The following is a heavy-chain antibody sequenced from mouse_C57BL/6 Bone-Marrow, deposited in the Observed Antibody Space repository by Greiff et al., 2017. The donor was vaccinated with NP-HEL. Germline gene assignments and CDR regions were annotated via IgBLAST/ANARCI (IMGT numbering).Heavy chain of an antibody. V-gene: IGHV14-4*01. J-gene: IGHJ2*01. Sequence: EVQLQQSGAELVRPGASVKLSCTASGFNIKDDYMHWVKQRPEQGLEWIGWIDPENGDTEYASKFQGKATITADTSSNTAYLQLSSLTSEDTAVYYCTTYDGYYSYYFDYWGQGTTLTVSS. D-gene: IGHD2-3*01. CDR2: IDPENGDT. CDR1: GFNIKDDY. CDR3: TTYDGYYSYYFDY.